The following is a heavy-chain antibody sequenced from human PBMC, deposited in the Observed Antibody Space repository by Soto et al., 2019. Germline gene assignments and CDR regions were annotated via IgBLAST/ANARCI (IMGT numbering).Heavy chain of an antibody. J-gene: IGHJ3*02. Sequence: DVQLVESGGGLIQSGGSLRLSCAAFGLTVSGKKYLAWVRQAPGKGLEWLSGLYDVDGTYYADSVKGRFTVSRDSSQSVVYLQMHSLRPDDTAVYYCASWQLQEHAYDIWGLGTAVTVSS. D-gene: IGHD1-1*01. CDR2: LYDVDGT. CDR3: ASWQLQEHAYDI. V-gene: IGHV3-53*01. CDR1: GLTVSGKKY.